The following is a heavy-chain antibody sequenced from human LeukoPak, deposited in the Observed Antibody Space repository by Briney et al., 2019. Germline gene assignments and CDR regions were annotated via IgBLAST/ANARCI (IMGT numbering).Heavy chain of an antibody. Sequence: ASVKVSCKASGGTFSSYAISWVRQAPGQGLEWMGGIIPIFGTANYAQKFQGRVTITADESTSTAYMELSSLRSEDTAVYNCARRPYSPYRPHVWYSDLWGRGTLVTVSS. J-gene: IGHJ2*01. V-gene: IGHV1-69*13. CDR2: IIPIFGTA. CDR1: GGTFSSYA. CDR3: ARRPYSPYRPHVWYSDL. D-gene: IGHD2-15*01.